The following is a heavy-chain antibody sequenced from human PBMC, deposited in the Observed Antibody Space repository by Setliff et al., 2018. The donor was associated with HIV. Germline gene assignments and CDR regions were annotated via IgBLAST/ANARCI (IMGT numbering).Heavy chain of an antibody. CDR2: INCNSGGT. V-gene: IGHV1-2*02. Sequence: ASVKVSCKSSGYTFTGSLMHGVRQAPGQGLEWMGWINCNSGGTYYAQNFQGRVTMTRDTSINTAYMELSRLRSDDTAVYYCARDDHGDPFDYWGQGTLVTVS. CDR3: ARDDHGDPFDY. CDR1: GYTFTGSL. J-gene: IGHJ4*02. D-gene: IGHD4-17*01.